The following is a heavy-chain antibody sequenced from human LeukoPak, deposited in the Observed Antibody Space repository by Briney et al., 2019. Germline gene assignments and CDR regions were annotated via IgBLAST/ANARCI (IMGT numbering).Heavy chain of an antibody. Sequence: SETLSLTCTVSGDSISTYYWTWIRQPPGKGLEWIGYLYYTESTNYSPSLKSRVTMSVDTSKNQFSLKLSSVTAADTAVYYCARITNYYYMDVWGKGIMVTVSS. CDR1: GDSISTYY. J-gene: IGHJ6*03. CDR2: LYYTEST. D-gene: IGHD3-3*01. CDR3: ARITNYYYMDV. V-gene: IGHV4-59*01.